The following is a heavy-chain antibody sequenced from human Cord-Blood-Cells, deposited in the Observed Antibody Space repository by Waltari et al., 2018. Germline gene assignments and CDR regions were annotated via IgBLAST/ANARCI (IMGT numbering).Heavy chain of an antibody. V-gene: IGHV4-61*09. CDR1: GGPIRSGSYS. D-gene: IGHD3-3*01. J-gene: IGHJ4*02. CDR2: IYTSGST. Sequence: QVQLQESGPGLGKPSQNLSPTCTVSGGPIRSGSYSGSWIRQPAGKGLEWIGYIYTSGSTNYNPSLKSRVTISVDTSKNQFSLKLSSVTAADTAVYYCARKHDFWSGYYDYWGQGTLVTVSS. CDR3: ARKHDFWSGYYDY.